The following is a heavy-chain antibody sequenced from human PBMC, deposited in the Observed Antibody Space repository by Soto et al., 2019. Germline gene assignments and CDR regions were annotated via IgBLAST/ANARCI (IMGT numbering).Heavy chain of an antibody. V-gene: IGHV6-1*01. CDR3: AREGHSSGWRDYYSYCGMDV. Sequence: PSQTLSLTCAISGDSVSSNSAAWNWIRQSPSRGLEWLGRTYYRSKWYNDYAVSVKSRITINPDTSKNQFSLQLNSVTPEDTAVYYCAREGHSSGWRDYYSYCGMDVWGQGTTVTVSS. CDR1: GDSVSSNSAA. CDR2: TYYRSKWYN. J-gene: IGHJ6*02. D-gene: IGHD6-19*01.